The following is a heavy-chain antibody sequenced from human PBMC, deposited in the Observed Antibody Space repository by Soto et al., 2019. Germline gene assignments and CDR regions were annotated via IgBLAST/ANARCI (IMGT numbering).Heavy chain of an antibody. CDR1: GFTFSSYA. CDR3: ARGGSSTSFNWFDP. V-gene: IGHV3-30-3*01. D-gene: IGHD2-2*01. CDR2: ISYDGSNK. J-gene: IGHJ5*02. Sequence: GGSLRLSCAASGFTFSSYAMHWVRQAPGKGLEWVAVISYDGSNKYYADSVKGRFTISRDNSKNTLYLQMNSLRAEDTAVYYSARGGSSTSFNWFDPWGQGTLVTSPQ.